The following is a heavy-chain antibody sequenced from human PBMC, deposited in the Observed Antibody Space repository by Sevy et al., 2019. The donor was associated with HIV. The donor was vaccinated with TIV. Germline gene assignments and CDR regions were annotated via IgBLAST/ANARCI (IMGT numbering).Heavy chain of an antibody. CDR3: AKDWTLGPTTPDY. J-gene: IGHJ4*02. CDR1: GFSFTNYA. Sequence: GGSLRLSCAASGFSFTNYAMSWVRQAPGKGLEWVSAISGTAAYTYYADSVKGRFTISRDNSKNTIYLQMNSLRAEDTATYFCAKDWTLGPTTPDYWGQGILVTVSS. CDR2: ISGTAAYT. V-gene: IGHV3-23*01. D-gene: IGHD1-26*01.